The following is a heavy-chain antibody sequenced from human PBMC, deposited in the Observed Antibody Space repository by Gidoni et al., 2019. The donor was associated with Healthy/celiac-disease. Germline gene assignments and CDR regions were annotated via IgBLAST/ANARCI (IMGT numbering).Heavy chain of an antibody. Sequence: QLQLQESGPGLVTPSETLSLPCTVSGGSISSSRYYWGWIRQPPGKGLEWIGSIYYSGSTYYNPSLKSRVTISGDTSKNQFSLKLSSVTAADTAVYYCARHGDCDYWGQGTLVTVSS. CDR2: IYYSGST. J-gene: IGHJ4*02. CDR1: GGSISSSRYY. D-gene: IGHD4-17*01. CDR3: ARHGDCDY. V-gene: IGHV4-39*01.